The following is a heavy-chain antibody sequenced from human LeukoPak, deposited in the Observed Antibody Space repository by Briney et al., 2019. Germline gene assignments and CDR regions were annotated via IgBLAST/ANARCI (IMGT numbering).Heavy chain of an antibody. Sequence: SCKASGYTFTSYYMHWVRQAPGKGLEWVAVISYDGSNKYYADSVKGRFTISRDNSKNTLYLQMNSLRAEDTAVYYCARGTPSSSGWLYYGMDVWGQGTTVTVSS. CDR2: ISYDGSNK. V-gene: IGHV3-30-3*01. CDR3: ARGTPSSSGWLYYGMDV. J-gene: IGHJ6*02. D-gene: IGHD6-19*01. CDR1: GYTFTSYY.